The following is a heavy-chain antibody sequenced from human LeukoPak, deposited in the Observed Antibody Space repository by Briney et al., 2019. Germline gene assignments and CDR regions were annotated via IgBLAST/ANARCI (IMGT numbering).Heavy chain of an antibody. Sequence: ASVKVSCKASGYTFTSYAIHWVRQAPGQRLEWMGWVSAGNGNTKYSQNFQGRVTFISNTSATTAFMELSSLRSEDAAVYYCARDSGSGSNDYWGQGTLVTVSS. CDR1: GYTFTSYA. D-gene: IGHD1-26*01. CDR2: VSAGNGNT. V-gene: IGHV1-3*01. J-gene: IGHJ4*02. CDR3: ARDSGSGSNDY.